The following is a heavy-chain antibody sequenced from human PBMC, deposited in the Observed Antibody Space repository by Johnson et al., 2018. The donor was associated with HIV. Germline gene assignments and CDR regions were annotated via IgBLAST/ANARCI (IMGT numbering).Heavy chain of an antibody. Sequence: MLLVESGGGVVQPGRSLRLSCAASGFTFSSYAMHWVRQAPGKGLEWVANRTQDGSEKSYVDSVKARFTIPRDNAKTSLYLQMNSLRAEDTAVYYCARDEAAVRMVANDAFDIWGQGTMVTVSS. CDR1: GFTFSSYA. CDR2: RTQDGSEK. D-gene: IGHD6-13*01. V-gene: IGHV3-7*03. J-gene: IGHJ3*02. CDR3: ARDEAAVRMVANDAFDI.